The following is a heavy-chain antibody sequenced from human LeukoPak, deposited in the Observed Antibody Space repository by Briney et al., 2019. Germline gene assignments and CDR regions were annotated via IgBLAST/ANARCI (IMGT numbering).Heavy chain of an antibody. CDR2: ISSSSTTI. CDR3: ARDKNDSSGYYYGY. J-gene: IGHJ4*02. V-gene: IGHV3-48*01. D-gene: IGHD3-22*01. Sequence: GGSLRLSCAASGFTVSSYSMNGVRQAPGKGLEWVSYISSSSTTIYYADSVKGRFTISRDNAKNSLYLQMNSLRAEDTAVYYCARDKNDSSGYYYGYWGQGTLVTVSS. CDR1: GFTVSSYS.